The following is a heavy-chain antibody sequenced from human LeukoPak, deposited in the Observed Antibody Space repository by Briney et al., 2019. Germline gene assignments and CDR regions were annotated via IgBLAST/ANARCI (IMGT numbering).Heavy chain of an antibody. D-gene: IGHD1-1*01. V-gene: IGHV1-69*13. CDR3: ARGPSPRYNWNDLPGAFDI. CDR2: IIPIFGTA. J-gene: IGHJ3*02. CDR1: GYTFTNYG. Sequence: SVKVPCKASGYTFTNYGISWVRQAPGQGLEWMGGIIPIFGTANYAQKFQGRVPITADESTSTAYMELSSLRSEDTAVYYCARGPSPRYNWNDLPGAFDIWGQGTMVTVSS.